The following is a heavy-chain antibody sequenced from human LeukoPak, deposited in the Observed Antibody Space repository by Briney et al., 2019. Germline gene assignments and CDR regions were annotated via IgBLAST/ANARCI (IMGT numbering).Heavy chain of an antibody. D-gene: IGHD1-7*01. CDR1: GDSVSSDNAV. V-gene: IGHV6-1*01. CDR3: ARDELELRYYYYYGMDV. CDR2: TYYRSKWYN. J-gene: IGHJ6*02. Sequence: SQTLSLTCAISGDSVSSDNAVWNWIRQSPSRGLEWLGRTYYRSKWYNDYAVSVKSRITISPDTSKNQFSLHLDSVTPEDTAVYYCARDELELRYYYYYGMDVWGHGTTVTVSS.